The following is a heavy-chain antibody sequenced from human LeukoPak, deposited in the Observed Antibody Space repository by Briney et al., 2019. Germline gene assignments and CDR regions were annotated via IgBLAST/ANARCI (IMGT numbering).Heavy chain of an antibody. J-gene: IGHJ4*02. CDR3: ARGKVDTAMAIDY. Sequence: GVSLRLYCAASGFTFSSYWMHWVRQAPGKGLVWVSRINSDGSSTSYADSVKGRFTISRDNAKNTLYLQMNSLRAEDTAVYYCARGKVDTAMAIDYWGQGTLVTVSS. CDR1: GFTFSSYW. CDR2: INSDGSST. D-gene: IGHD5-18*01. V-gene: IGHV3-74*01.